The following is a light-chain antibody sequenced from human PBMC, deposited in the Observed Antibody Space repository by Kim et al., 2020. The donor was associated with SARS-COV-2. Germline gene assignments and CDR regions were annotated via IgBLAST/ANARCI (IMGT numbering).Light chain of an antibody. CDR1: NSDVGAYHY. V-gene: IGLV2-11*03. CDR3: CSYAGRSIV. J-gene: IGLJ1*01. Sequence: PGQSVTISCTGTNSDVGAYHYVSWYQQHPGRAPKLMIYEVSERPSGVPDRFSGSKSGNTASLTISGLQAEDEADYHCCSYAGRSIVFGSGTKVTVL. CDR2: EVS.